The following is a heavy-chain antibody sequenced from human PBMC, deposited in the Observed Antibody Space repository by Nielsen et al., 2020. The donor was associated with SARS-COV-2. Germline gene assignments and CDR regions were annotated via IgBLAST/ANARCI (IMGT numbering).Heavy chain of an antibody. Sequence: SVKVSRKASLGTFSSYAISWVRQAPGQGLEWMGGIIPTFGTANYAQKFQGRVTITADESTSTAYMELSSLRSEDTAVYYCAGGGSSGYYPFDYWGQGTLVTVSS. CDR3: AGGGSSGYYPFDY. CDR1: LGTFSSYA. V-gene: IGHV1-69*13. D-gene: IGHD3-22*01. J-gene: IGHJ4*02. CDR2: IIPTFGTA.